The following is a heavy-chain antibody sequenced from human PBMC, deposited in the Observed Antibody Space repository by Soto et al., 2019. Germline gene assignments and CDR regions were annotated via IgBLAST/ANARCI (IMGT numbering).Heavy chain of an antibody. CDR2: ISSSSSYI. V-gene: IGHV3-21*01. J-gene: IGHJ3*02. CDR3: ARAGRTQDDFDI. CDR1: GFTFSSYS. Sequence: SLRLSCAASGFTFSSYSMNWVRQAPGKGLEWVSSISSSSSYIYYADSVKGRFTISRDNAKNSLYLQMNSLRAEDTAVYYCARAGRTQDDFDIWGQGTMVTVSS.